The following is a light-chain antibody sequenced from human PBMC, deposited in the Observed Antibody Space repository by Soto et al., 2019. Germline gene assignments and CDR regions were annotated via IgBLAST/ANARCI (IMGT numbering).Light chain of an antibody. CDR3: QQIT. J-gene: IGKJ5*01. CDR1: QSVSSY. Sequence: ENVLTQAPATLSLSPRERATLSCRASQSVSSYLAWYQQKPGXAPRLLIYDASNRATGIPARFSGSGSGTDFTPTISSLEPEDFAVYYCQQITFGQGTRLEIK. CDR2: DAS. V-gene: IGKV3-11*01.